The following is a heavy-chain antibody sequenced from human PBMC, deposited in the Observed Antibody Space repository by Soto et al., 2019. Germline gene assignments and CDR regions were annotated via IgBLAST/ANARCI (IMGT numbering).Heavy chain of an antibody. J-gene: IGHJ6*02. CDR1: GGTFSSYA. Sequence: QVQLVQSGAEVKKPGSSVKVSCKASGGTFSSYAISWVRQAPGQGLEWMGGIIPIFGTANYAQKFQGRVTITADESTSTAYMELSSLRSEDTALYYCARDCSLRRFGETNYYYGMDVWGQGTTVTVSS. D-gene: IGHD3-10*01. CDR3: ARDCSLRRFGETNYYYGMDV. CDR2: IIPIFGTA. V-gene: IGHV1-69*01.